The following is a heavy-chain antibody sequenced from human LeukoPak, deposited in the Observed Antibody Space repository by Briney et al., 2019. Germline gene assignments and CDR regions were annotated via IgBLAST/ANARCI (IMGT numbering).Heavy chain of an antibody. CDR1: GFSFSDAF. D-gene: IGHD3-10*01. J-gene: IGHJ4*02. CDR3: TTEGSGY. CDR2: VKSKFDGGKI. V-gene: IGHV3-15*05. Sequence: GGSLRLSCTASGFSFSDAFMSWVRQAPGKGLEWVGRVKSKFDGGKIDYSASVKGRFTISRDDSRNTMYLQMNILKTEDTAVYYCTTEGSGYWGQGTLVTVSS.